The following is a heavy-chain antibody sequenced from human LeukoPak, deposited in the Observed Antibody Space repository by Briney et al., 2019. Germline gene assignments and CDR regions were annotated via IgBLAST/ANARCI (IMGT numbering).Heavy chain of an antibody. Sequence: SETLSLTCTVSGGSTSSSNFYWGWIPQPPGMGLEWIGGIHYSGNTYYNPSLKSRVTISIDTSKNQFSLKLSSVTAADTAVYYCARGREMGSSWFSPRTHHQPVFDYWGQGTLVTVSS. D-gene: IGHD6-13*01. V-gene: IGHV4-39*01. CDR2: IHYSGNT. CDR1: GGSTSSSNFY. J-gene: IGHJ4*02. CDR3: ARGREMGSSWFSPRTHHQPVFDY.